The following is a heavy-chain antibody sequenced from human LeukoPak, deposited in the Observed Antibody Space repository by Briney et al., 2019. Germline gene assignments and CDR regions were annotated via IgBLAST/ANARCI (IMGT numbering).Heavy chain of an antibody. Sequence: QAGGSLRLSCAASGFTFDDYAMHWVRQAPGKGLEWVSGINWNSGSIGYADSVKGRFTISRDNAKNSLYLQMDSLRPDDTALYYCARTNNPXXSGWXXGKTDYWGQXTXXXXSS. V-gene: IGHV3-9*01. D-gene: IGHD6-19*01. J-gene: IGHJ4*02. CDR2: INWNSGSI. CDR3: ARTNNPXXSGWXXGKTDY. CDR1: GFTFDDYA.